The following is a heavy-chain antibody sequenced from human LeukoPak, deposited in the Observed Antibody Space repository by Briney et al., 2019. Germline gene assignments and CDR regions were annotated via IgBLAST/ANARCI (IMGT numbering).Heavy chain of an antibody. V-gene: IGHV4-38-2*01. CDR2: IYRSRSV. D-gene: IGHD4-11*01. Sequence: PSETLSLTCAVSRYSISSGYHWAWIRQPPGKGLELIGSIYRSRSVYYNPSLKSRVTISLDTSKNPFSLRVSSVTAADTAVYYCARVDYILDYWGQGTLVTVSS. CDR3: ARVDYILDY. CDR1: RYSISSGYH. J-gene: IGHJ4*02.